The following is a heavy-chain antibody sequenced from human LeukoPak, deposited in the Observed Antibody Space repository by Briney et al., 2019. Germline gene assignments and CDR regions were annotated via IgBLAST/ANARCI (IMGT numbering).Heavy chain of an antibody. J-gene: IGHJ4*02. D-gene: IGHD3-22*01. V-gene: IGHV3-9*03. Sequence: QAGGSLRLSCAASGFTFDDCAMHWVRQAPGKGLEWVSGISWNSGSIGYADSVKGRFTISRDNAKNSLYLQMNSLRAEDMALYYCAKDNYYDSSGFFDYWGQGTLVTVSS. CDR1: GFTFDDCA. CDR2: ISWNSGSI. CDR3: AKDNYYDSSGFFDY.